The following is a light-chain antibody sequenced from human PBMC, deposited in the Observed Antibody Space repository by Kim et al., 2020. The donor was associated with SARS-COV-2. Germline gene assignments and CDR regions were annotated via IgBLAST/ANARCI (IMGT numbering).Light chain of an antibody. V-gene: IGKV3-20*01. CDR2: GVS. Sequence: WSPGESVTLACKTSQSVSRSSVAWYQQKPGQAPRLLIYGVSTRATGISDRFSGSGSGTDFTLTISRLEPEDFAVYYCQQYGSSPYSFGQGTKLEI. CDR1: QSVSRSS. J-gene: IGKJ2*03. CDR3: QQYGSSPYS.